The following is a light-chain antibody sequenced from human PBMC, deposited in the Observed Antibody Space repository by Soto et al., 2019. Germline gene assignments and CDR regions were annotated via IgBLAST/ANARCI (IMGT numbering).Light chain of an antibody. CDR2: GAS. Sequence: EIVMTQSPATLSVSPGERATLSCRASQSVSSNLAWYQQKPGQAPRLLVYGASTRATGIPARFSGSGSGTEFTLIISRLEPEDFAVYYCQQSPGTFGQGTKVEIK. CDR3: QQSPGT. V-gene: IGKV3-15*01. CDR1: QSVSSN. J-gene: IGKJ1*01.